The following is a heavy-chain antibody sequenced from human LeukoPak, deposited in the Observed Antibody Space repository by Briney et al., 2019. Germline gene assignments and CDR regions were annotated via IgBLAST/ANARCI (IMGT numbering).Heavy chain of an antibody. CDR3: AKDIGSSSRYYYGMDG. Sequence: GGSLRLSCAASGFTFNDHAMHWVRQVPGKDLEWVSSVSWNSGSIDYADSVKGRFTISRDNAMKSLYLQMNSLRAEDTALYYCAKDIGSSSRYYYGMDGWGQGTTVTVSS. V-gene: IGHV3-9*01. CDR1: GFTFNDHA. D-gene: IGHD6-6*01. CDR2: VSWNSGSI. J-gene: IGHJ6*02.